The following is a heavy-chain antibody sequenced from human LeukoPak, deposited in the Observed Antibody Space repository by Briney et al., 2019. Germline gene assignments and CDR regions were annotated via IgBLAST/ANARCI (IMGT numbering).Heavy chain of an antibody. J-gene: IGHJ5*02. V-gene: IGHV3-23*01. CDR3: AKGSCGSGSYPRNNWFDP. CDR1: GFTFSSYA. Sequence: GGSLRLSCAASGFTFSSYAMSWVRQAPGKGLEWVSAISGSGGSTYYADSVKGRFTISRDNSKNTLYLQMNSLRAEDTAVYYCAKGSCGSGSYPRNNWFDPWGQGTLVTVSS. D-gene: IGHD3-10*01. CDR2: ISGSGGST.